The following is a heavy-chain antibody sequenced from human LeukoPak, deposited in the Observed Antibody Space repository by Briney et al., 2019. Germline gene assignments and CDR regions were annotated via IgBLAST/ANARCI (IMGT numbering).Heavy chain of an antibody. J-gene: IGHJ6*03. Sequence: GGSLRLSCAASGFTFSSYGMHWVRQAPGKGLEWVAVISYDGSNKYYADSVKGRFTISRDNSKNTLYLQMNSLRAEDTAVYYCARGYLGYYYYYYMDVWGKGTTVTISS. CDR3: ARGYLGYYYYYYMDV. CDR2: ISYDGSNK. D-gene: IGHD2-15*01. V-gene: IGHV3-30*03. CDR1: GFTFSSYG.